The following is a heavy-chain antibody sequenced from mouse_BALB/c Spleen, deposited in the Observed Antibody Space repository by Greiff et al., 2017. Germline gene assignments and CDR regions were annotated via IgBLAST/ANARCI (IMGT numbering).Heavy chain of an antibody. V-gene: IGHV5-9-1*01. D-gene: IGHD2-1*01. CDR1: GFTFSSYA. CDR2: ISSGGSYT. J-gene: IGHJ2*01. CDR3: AREVLSTMGDY. Sequence: EVMLVESGGGLVKPGGSLKLSCAASGFTFSSYAMSWVRQTPEKRLEWVATISSGGSYTYYPDSVKGRFTISRDNAKNTLYLQMSSLRSEDTAMYYCAREVLSTMGDYWGQGTTLTVSS.